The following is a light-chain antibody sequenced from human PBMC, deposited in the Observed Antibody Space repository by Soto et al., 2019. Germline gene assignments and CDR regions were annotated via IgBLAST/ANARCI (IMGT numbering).Light chain of an antibody. J-gene: IGKJ5*01. CDR3: QQVKSYPIT. Sequence: EIVMTQSPATLSVSPGERATLSCRASQSVSSNLAWYQQKPGQAPRLLIYGASTRATGIPARFSGSGSGTEFTLTFSSLQSEDSATYYCQQVKSYPITFGQGTRLEIK. CDR2: GAS. V-gene: IGKV3-15*01. CDR1: QSVSSN.